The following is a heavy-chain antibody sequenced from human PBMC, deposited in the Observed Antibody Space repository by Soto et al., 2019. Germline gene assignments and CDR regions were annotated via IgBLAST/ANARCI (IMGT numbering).Heavy chain of an antibody. Sequence: SETLSLTCTVSGGSISSYYWSWIRQPPGKGLEWIGYIYYSGSTNYNPSLKSRVTISVDTSKNQFSLKLSSVTAADTAVYYCARETTYCSSTSCQAFDYWGQGTLVTVSS. CDR1: GGSISSYY. J-gene: IGHJ4*02. CDR3: ARETTYCSSTSCQAFDY. V-gene: IGHV4-59*01. CDR2: IYYSGST. D-gene: IGHD2-2*01.